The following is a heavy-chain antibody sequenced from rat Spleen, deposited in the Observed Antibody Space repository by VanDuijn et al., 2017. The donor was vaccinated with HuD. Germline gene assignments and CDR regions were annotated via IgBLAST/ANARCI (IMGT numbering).Heavy chain of an antibody. CDR1: GFTFSDYD. CDR3: TRPNYPGFNFFDY. J-gene: IGHJ2*01. D-gene: IGHD1-4*01. V-gene: IGHV5-29*01. Sequence: EVQLVESDGGLVQPGRSMKLSCAASGFTFSDYDMAWVRQAPTTGLEWVAPISYDGSRTYYRDSVKGRFTISRDNAKSTLYLQMDSLRSEDTATYFCTRPNYPGFNFFDYWGQGVMVTVSS. CDR2: ISYDGSRT.